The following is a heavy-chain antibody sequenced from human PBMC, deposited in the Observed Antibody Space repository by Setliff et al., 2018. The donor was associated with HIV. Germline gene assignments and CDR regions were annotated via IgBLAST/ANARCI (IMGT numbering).Heavy chain of an antibody. CDR2: MNPNSGNT. CDR1: GYTFTSYA. D-gene: IGHD2-15*01. J-gene: IGHJ6*03. Sequence: ASVKVSCKASGYTFTSYAIHWVRQATGQGLEWMGWMNPNSGNTGYAQKFQGRVTITADESTSTAYMELSTLRSEDTAVYFCARDGGYMTNFYYYMDVWGKGTTVTVSS. V-gene: IGHV1-8*03. CDR3: ARDGGYMTNFYYYMDV.